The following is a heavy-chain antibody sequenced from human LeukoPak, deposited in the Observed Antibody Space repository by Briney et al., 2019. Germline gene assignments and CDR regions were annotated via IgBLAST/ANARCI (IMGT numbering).Heavy chain of an antibody. CDR3: ASSYGSGSYPGNYYYYYMDV. D-gene: IGHD3-10*01. Sequence: SSETLSLTCAVYGGSFSGYYWSWIRQPPGKGLGWIGEINHSGSTNYNPSLKSRVTISVDTSKNQFSLKLSSVTAADTAVYYCASSYGSGSYPGNYYYYYMDVWGKGTTVTISS. CDR2: INHSGST. V-gene: IGHV4-34*01. CDR1: GGSFSGYY. J-gene: IGHJ6*03.